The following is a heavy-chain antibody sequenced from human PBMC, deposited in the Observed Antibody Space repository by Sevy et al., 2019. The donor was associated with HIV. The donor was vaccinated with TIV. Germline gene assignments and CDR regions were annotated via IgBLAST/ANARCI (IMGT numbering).Heavy chain of an antibody. CDR3: ARDKYSSSSGYYYYYMDV. CDR2: INAGNGNT. J-gene: IGHJ6*03. CDR1: GYTFTSYA. D-gene: IGHD6-6*01. Sequence: ASVKVSCKASGYTFTSYAMHWVRQAPGQRLEWMGWINAGNGNTKYSQKFQGRVTITRDTSASTAYMELSSLRSEDTAEYYCARDKYSSSSGYYYYYMDVWGKGTTVTVSS. V-gene: IGHV1-3*01.